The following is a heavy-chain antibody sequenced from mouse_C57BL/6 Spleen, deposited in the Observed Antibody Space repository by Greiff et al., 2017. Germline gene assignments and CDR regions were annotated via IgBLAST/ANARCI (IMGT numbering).Heavy chain of an antibody. CDR1: GYSITSGYY. CDR2: ISYDGSN. J-gene: IGHJ3*01. V-gene: IGHV3-6*01. CDR3: ARDDYGSFAY. Sequence: VQLVESGPGLVKPSQSLSLTCSVTGYSITSGYYWNWIRQFPGNKLEWMGYISYDGSNNYNPSLKNRISITRDTSKNQFFLKLNSVTTEDTATYYCARDDYGSFAYWGQGTLVTVSA. D-gene: IGHD1-1*01.